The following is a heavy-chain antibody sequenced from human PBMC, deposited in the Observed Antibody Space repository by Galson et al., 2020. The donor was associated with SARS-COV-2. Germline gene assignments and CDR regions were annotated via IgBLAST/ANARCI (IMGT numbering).Heavy chain of an antibody. V-gene: IGHV3-23*01. D-gene: IGHD6-19*01. CDR3: AKDRSDSRTSSHWYGDSDS. CDR2: ITPRCRTP. CDR1: GFSFSSFA. J-gene: IGHJ4*02. Sequence: GGSLRLSCGAPGFSFSSFAMNWVRQAPGKGLEWVSAITPRCRTPYYADSVKGRLTISRDNSKNTLYLQMNRLRAEDTALYYCAKDRSDSRTSSHWYGDSDSWGQGTLVTVSS.